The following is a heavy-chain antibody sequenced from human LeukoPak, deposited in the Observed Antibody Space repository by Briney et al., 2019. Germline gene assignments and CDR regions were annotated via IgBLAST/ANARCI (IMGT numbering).Heavy chain of an antibody. D-gene: IGHD3-22*01. CDR2: LSGTGGST. Sequence: TGGSLRLSCAASGFTFSSYAMNWVRQAPGKGLEWVSSLSGTGGSTYYADSVKGRFTISRDNSKNTLYLQMNSLRAEDTALYYCAKGSRLGSPSSAYYYGVYLDYWGQGTLVIVSS. J-gene: IGHJ4*02. CDR1: GFTFSSYA. CDR3: AKGSRLGSPSSAYYYGVYLDY. V-gene: IGHV3-23*01.